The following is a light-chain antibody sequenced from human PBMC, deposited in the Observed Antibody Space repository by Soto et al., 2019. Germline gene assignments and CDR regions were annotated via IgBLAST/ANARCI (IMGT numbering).Light chain of an antibody. CDR3: QQYGTSPRT. J-gene: IGKJ1*01. V-gene: IGKV3-20*01. Sequence: DIELTQSPGTLSLSLGARGPLSCRASQSVRSNYLAWYQQRPGQAPKLLIYAASSRATGIPDRFSGSGSGTDFTLTISRLEPEDFAGYYCQQYGTSPRTFGQGTKVDIK. CDR2: AAS. CDR1: QSVRSNY.